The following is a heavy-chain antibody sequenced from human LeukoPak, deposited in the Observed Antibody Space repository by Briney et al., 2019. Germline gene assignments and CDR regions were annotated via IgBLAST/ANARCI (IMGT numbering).Heavy chain of an antibody. J-gene: IGHJ6*03. CDR1: GGSISSYY. V-gene: IGHV4-61*02. CDR3: ARDLGYGYYFYYYLDV. D-gene: IGHD5-18*01. Sequence: SQTLSLTCTVPGGSISSYYWTWIRQPAGKGLEYPGRIHASGNTYYNPSLNSRVAISIDTSKNQFSLKVSSVAAADTAVYYCARDLGYGYYFYYYLDVWGKGTTVTVSS. CDR2: IHASGNT.